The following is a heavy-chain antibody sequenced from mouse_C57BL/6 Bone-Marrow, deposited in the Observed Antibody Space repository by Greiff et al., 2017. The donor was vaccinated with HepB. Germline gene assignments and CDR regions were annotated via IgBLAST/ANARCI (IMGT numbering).Heavy chain of an antibody. CDR1: GYSITSGYY. D-gene: IGHD2-1*01. Sequence: ESGPGLVKPSQSLSLTCSVTGYSITSGYYWNWIRQFPGNKLEWMGYISYDGSNNYNPSLKNRISITRDTSKNQFFLKLNSVTTEDTATYYCARVGYGNVLTYWGQGTLVTVSA. CDR3: ARVGYGNVLTY. J-gene: IGHJ3*01. CDR2: ISYDGSN. V-gene: IGHV3-6*01.